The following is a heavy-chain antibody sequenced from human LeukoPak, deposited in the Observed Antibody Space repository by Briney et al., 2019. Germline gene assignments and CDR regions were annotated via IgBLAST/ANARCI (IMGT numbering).Heavy chain of an antibody. J-gene: IGHJ4*02. V-gene: IGHV4-34*01. Sequence: LETLSLTCAVYGGSFSGYYWSWIRQPPGKGLEWIGEINHSGSTNYNPSLKSRVTMSVDTSKNQFSLKLSSVTAADTAVYYCARGGKSGTTLWFDYWGQGTLVTVSS. CDR2: INHSGST. D-gene: IGHD1-7*01. CDR3: ARGGKSGTTLWFDY. CDR1: GGSFSGYY.